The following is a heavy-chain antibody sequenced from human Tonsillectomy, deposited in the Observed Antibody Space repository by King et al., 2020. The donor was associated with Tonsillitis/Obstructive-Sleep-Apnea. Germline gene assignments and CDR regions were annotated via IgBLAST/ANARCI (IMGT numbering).Heavy chain of an antibody. D-gene: IGHD1-26*01. CDR3: ARTGSGSYSAKGLLDY. CDR2: IYYSGST. J-gene: IGHJ4*02. Sequence: VPLQESGPGLVKPSQNLSLTCTVSGGSISSGGYYWRWIRQHPGKGLEWIGYIYYSGSTYYNPSLKSRVTISVDTSKNQFSLKLSSVTAADTAVYYCARTGSGSYSAKGLLDYWGQGTLVTVSS. V-gene: IGHV4-31*03. CDR1: GGSISSGGYY.